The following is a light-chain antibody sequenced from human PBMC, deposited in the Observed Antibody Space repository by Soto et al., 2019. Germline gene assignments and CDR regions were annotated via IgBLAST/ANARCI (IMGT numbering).Light chain of an antibody. CDR1: SSDVGGYNY. CDR3: SSYTSSSTLV. V-gene: IGLV2-14*01. J-gene: IGLJ2*01. CDR2: EVS. Sequence: QSALTQPASVSGSPGQSITISCTGTSSDVGGYNYVSWYQQHPGKAPELMIYEVSNRPSGVSNRFSGSKSDNTASLTISGLQAEDEADYYCSSYTSSSTLVFGGGTKLTVL.